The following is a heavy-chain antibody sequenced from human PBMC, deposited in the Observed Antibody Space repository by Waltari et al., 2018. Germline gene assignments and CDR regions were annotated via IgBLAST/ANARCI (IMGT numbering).Heavy chain of an antibody. CDR2: IITIFGTA. CDR3: ARARRDRENDAFDI. J-gene: IGHJ3*02. Sequence: QVELVQSGAEVQRRVPSVKVSCTASGVTFSSYAISWVRRSPGQGLEWMGGIITIFGTANYAQKFQGRGTITADESTSTAYMELSSLRSEDTAVYYCARARRDRENDAFDIWGQGTMVTVSS. V-gene: IGHV1-69*13. D-gene: IGHD6-6*01. CDR1: GVTFSSYA.